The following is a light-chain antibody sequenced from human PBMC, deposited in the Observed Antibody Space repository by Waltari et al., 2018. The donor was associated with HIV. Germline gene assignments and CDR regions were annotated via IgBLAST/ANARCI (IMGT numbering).Light chain of an antibody. V-gene: IGLV2-23*02. CDR2: EVS. CDR3: CAYAGSTTYVI. Sequence: QSALTPPASVSGSPGQSITISCTGTSSDVGGYNLVSWYQQHPGKAPKLMIYEVSKRPSAGSNRFSCSKSGNTASLTISGLQAEDEADYYCCAYAGSTTYVIFGGGTKLTVL. CDR1: SSDVGGYNL. J-gene: IGLJ2*01.